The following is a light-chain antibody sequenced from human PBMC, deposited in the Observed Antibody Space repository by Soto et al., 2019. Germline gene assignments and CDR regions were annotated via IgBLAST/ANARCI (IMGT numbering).Light chain of an antibody. CDR3: QQYGSSPTWT. J-gene: IGKJ1*01. Sequence: EIVMTQSPATLSVSPGERATLSCRASQSMGSNLAWYQQKPGQAPRLLIYGASTRATGIPARFSGSGSGTDFTLTISSLEFGDSAVYYCQQYGSSPTWTFGQGTKVDIK. V-gene: IGKV3-15*01. CDR1: QSMGSN. CDR2: GAS.